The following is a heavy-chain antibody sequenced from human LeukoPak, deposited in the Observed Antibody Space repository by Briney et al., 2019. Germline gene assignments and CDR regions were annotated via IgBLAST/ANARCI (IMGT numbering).Heavy chain of an antibody. Sequence: GGSLRLSCAASGFTFSSYSMNWVRQAPGKGLEWVANIKQDGSEKYYVDSVKGRFTISRDNAKNSLYLQMNSLRAEDTAVYYCARDSETSNFWTGYAHWGQGTLVTVSS. V-gene: IGHV3-7*01. CDR2: IKQDGSEK. CDR3: ARDSETSNFWTGYAH. CDR1: GFTFSSYS. J-gene: IGHJ4*02. D-gene: IGHD3/OR15-3a*01.